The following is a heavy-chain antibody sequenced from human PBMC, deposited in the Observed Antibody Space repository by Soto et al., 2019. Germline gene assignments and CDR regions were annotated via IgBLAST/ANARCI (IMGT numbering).Heavy chain of an antibody. CDR2: ISAHNGNT. J-gene: IGHJ4*02. D-gene: IGHD1-1*01. Sequence: QVHLVQSGAEVKKPGASVKVSCQASGYAFTTYGITWVRQAPGQGLERMGWISAHNGNTNYAQKLQGRVTVTRDTSTSTAYMELRSLRSDDTAVYYGARGRYGDYWGQGALVTVSS. CDR3: ARGRYGDY. CDR1: GYAFTTYG. V-gene: IGHV1-18*01.